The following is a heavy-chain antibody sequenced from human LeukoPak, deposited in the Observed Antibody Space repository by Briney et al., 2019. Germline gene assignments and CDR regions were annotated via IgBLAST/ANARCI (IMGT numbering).Heavy chain of an antibody. V-gene: IGHV4-59*08. J-gene: IGHJ4*02. Sequence: PSETLSLTCTVSGGSISSYFWSWIRQPPGKGLEWIGYIYYSGSTNYNPSLKSRVTMSVDTSKNQFSLKLSSVTAADTAVYYCARTEQQQLVYFDYWGQGTLVTVSS. CDR2: IYYSGST. D-gene: IGHD6-13*01. CDR3: ARTEQQQLVYFDY. CDR1: GGSISSYF.